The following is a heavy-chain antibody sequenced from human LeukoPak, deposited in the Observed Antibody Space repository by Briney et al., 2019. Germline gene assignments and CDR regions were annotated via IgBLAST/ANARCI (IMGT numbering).Heavy chain of an antibody. CDR1: GGSISSYY. CDR2: INHSGST. V-gene: IGHV4-34*01. CDR3: ARILGYCSGGSCRRDAFDI. J-gene: IGHJ3*02. Sequence: PSETLSLTCTVSGGSISSYYWSWIRQPPGKGLEWIGEINHSGSTNYNPSLKSRVTISVDTSKNQFSLKLSSVTAADTAVYYCARILGYCSGGSCRRDAFDIWGQGTMVTVSS. D-gene: IGHD2-15*01.